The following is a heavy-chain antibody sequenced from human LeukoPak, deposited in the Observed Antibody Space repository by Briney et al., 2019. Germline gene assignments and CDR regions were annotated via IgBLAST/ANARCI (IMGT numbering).Heavy chain of an antibody. Sequence: GGSLRLSCAASGFTVSSNYMSWVRQAPGKGLEWVSVIYSGGSTYYADSVKGRFTISRDNSKNTLYLQMNSLRAEDTAVYYCAKVSAGLGYSSSWYYFDYWGQGTLVTVSS. CDR2: IYSGGST. V-gene: IGHV3-53*01. CDR1: GFTVSSNY. CDR3: AKVSAGLGYSSSWYYFDY. J-gene: IGHJ4*02. D-gene: IGHD6-13*01.